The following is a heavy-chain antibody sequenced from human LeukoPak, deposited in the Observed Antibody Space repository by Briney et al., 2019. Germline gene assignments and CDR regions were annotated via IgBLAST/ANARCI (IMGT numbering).Heavy chain of an antibody. CDR2: INPNSGST. D-gene: IGHD5-18*01. J-gene: IGHJ4*02. Sequence: GASVKVSCKASGYTFTGYYMHWVRQAPGQGLEWMGWINPNSGSTNYAQKFQGWVTMTRDTSISTAYMELSRLRSDDTAVYYCARGGVDTAMVKGPFDYWGQGTLVTVSS. V-gene: IGHV1-2*04. CDR3: ARGGVDTAMVKGPFDY. CDR1: GYTFTGYY.